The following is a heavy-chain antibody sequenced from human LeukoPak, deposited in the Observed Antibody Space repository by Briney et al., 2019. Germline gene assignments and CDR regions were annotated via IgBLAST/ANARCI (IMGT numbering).Heavy chain of an antibody. J-gene: IGHJ4*02. CDR2: INHSGST. D-gene: IGHD3-16*01. CDR1: GGSFSGYY. CDR3: ARGPGENDY. V-gene: IGHV4-34*01. Sequence: SETLSLTCAVYGGSFSGYYWSWIRQPPGKGLEWIGEINHSGSTNYNPSLKSRVTISVDTSKNQFSLKLSSVTAADTAVHYCARGPGENDYWGQGTLVTVSS.